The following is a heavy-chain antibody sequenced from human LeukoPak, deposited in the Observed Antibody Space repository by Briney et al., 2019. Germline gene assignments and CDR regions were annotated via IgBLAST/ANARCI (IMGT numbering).Heavy chain of an antibody. CDR1: GGSFSGYY. V-gene: IGHV4-34*01. CDR3: ARRPVSITMVRGVSSRSYYFDY. J-gene: IGHJ4*02. D-gene: IGHD3-10*01. CDR2: INHSGST. Sequence: SETLSLTCAVYGGSFSGYYWSWIRQPPGKGLEWIGEINHSGSTNYNPSLKSRVTISVDTSKNQFSLKLSSVTAADTAAYYCARRPVSITMVRGVSSRSYYFDYWGQGTLVTVSS.